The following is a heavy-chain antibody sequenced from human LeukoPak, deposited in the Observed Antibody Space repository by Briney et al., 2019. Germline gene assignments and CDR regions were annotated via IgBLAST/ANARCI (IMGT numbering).Heavy chain of an antibody. CDR2: INGDGSST. D-gene: IGHD2-2*01. CDR3: ARELGYCSSTSCYQYAFDI. V-gene: IGHV3-74*01. J-gene: IGHJ3*02. Sequence: PGGSLRLSCAASGFTFSSYWMHWVRQAPGKGLVWVSRINGDGSSTSYADSVKGRFTISRDNAKNTLYLQMNSLRAEDTAVYYCARELGYCSSTSCYQYAFDIWGQGTMVTVSS. CDR1: GFTFSSYW.